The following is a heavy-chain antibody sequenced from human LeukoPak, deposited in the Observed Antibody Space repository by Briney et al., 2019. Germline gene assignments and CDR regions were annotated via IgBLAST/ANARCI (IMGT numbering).Heavy chain of an antibody. CDR2: ISSSSSYI. V-gene: IGHV3-21*01. D-gene: IGHD1-14*01. Sequence: PGGPLRLSCAASGFTFSSYSMNWVRQAPGKGLEWVSSISSSSSYIYYADSVKGRFTISRDNAKNSLYLQMNSLRAEDTAVYYCARDPPTFWQPEYYFDYWGQGTLVTVSS. J-gene: IGHJ4*02. CDR1: GFTFSSYS. CDR3: ARDPPTFWQPEYYFDY.